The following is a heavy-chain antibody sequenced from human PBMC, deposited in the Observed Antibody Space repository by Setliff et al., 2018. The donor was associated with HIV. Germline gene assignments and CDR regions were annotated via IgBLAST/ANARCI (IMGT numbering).Heavy chain of an antibody. CDR1: GYSFTNYY. D-gene: IGHD2-21*02. Sequence: AASVKVSCKASGYSFTNYYIHWVRQAPGQGLEWMGVINPSSGDTLYAQNFQGRVTVTRDTSTSTVYMELSSLRSEDTAVYFCARAFVEVTPHYALDVWGQGTTVTVSS. V-gene: IGHV1-46*01. CDR3: ARAFVEVTPHYALDV. J-gene: IGHJ6*02. CDR2: INPSSGDT.